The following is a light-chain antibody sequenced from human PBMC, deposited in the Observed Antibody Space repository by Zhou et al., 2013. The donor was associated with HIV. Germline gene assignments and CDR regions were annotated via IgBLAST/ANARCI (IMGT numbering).Light chain of an antibody. V-gene: IGKV3-15*01. CDR2: GAS. CDR1: QSVSSN. J-gene: IGKJ2*01. Sequence: EFVLTQSPGTLSLSPGDTATLSCRASQSVSSNLAWYQQKPGQAPRLLIYGASTRATGIPARFSGSGSGTEFTLTISSMQSEDFAVYSCQQYNNWPPMYTFGQGTKLEIK. CDR3: QQYNNWPPMYT.